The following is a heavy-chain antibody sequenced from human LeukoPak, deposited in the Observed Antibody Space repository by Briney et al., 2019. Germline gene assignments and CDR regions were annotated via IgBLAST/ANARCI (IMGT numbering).Heavy chain of an antibody. CDR2: TRNKANSYTT. V-gene: IGHV3-72*01. J-gene: IGHJ4*02. CDR3: ARESTYYDFWSGLGD. CDR1: GFTFSDHY. Sequence: GGSLRLSCAASGFTFSDHYMDWVRQAPEKGLEWVGRTRNKANSYTTEYAASVKGRFTISRDDSKNSLYLQMNSLKTEDTAVYYCARESTYYDFWSGLGDWGQGTLVTVSS. D-gene: IGHD3-3*01.